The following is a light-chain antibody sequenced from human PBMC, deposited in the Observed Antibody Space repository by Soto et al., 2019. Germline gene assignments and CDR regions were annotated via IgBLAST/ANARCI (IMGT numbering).Light chain of an antibody. CDR2: DVT. CDR3: SSYTSSSTLL. CDR1: SSDVGGYNS. V-gene: IGLV2-14*03. J-gene: IGLJ2*01. Sequence: QSALTQPASVSGSPGQSITISCTGTSSDVGGYNSVSWYQQHPGKAPKLMIYDVTNRPSGVSNRFSGSKSVNTASLTISGLQAEDEADYYCSSYTSSSTLLFGGGTKLTVL.